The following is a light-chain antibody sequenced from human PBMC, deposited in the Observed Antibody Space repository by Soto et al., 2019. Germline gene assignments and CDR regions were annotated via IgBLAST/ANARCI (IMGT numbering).Light chain of an antibody. J-gene: IGKJ1*01. CDR1: QSVSSSY. V-gene: IGKV3D-7*01. CDR2: GAF. CDR3: QQSYSIPRT. Sequence: VVTQSPSTLSLSPGERATLSCRASQSVSSSYLAWCQQKPGQAPRLLIYGAFTGATAIPARFSGSGSGTEFTLTVSSLQSEDFASYYCQQSYSIPRTFAQGTKVDIK.